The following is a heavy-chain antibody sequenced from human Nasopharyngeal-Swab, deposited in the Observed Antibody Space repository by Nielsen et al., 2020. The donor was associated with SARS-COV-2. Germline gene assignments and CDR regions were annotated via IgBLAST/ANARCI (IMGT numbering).Heavy chain of an antibody. CDR1: GFTVTYNY. J-gene: IGHJ6*03. D-gene: IGHD3-10*01. V-gene: IGHV3-53*01. Sequence: GGSLRLSCAASGFTVTYNYMSWVRQAPGKGLEGVSLISTGGTTSYADSVKGRFTISRDISKNTLYLHMNSLRAEDTAVYYCARDRGFAGYYYMDVWGKGTTVTVSS. CDR3: ARDRGFAGYYYMDV. CDR2: ISTGGTT.